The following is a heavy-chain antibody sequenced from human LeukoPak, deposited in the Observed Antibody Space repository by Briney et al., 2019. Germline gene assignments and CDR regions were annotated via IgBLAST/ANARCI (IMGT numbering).Heavy chain of an antibody. D-gene: IGHD5-18*01. V-gene: IGHV1-69*06. J-gene: IGHJ5*02. Sequence: GASVKVSCKASGGTFSSYAISWVRQAPGQGLEWMGGIIPIFGTANYAQKFQGRVTVTADKSTSTAYMELSSLRSEDTAVYYCARGEVEDTAMVTSWFDPWGQGTLVAVSS. CDR2: IIPIFGTA. CDR3: ARGEVEDTAMVTSWFDP. CDR1: GGTFSSYA.